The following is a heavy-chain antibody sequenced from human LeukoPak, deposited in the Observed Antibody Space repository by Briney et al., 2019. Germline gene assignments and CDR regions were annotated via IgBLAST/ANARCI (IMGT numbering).Heavy chain of an antibody. CDR2: ISAYNGNT. D-gene: IGHD3-3*01. J-gene: IGHJ3*02. CDR3: ARGGELDYDFWSGYYKPNDAYDI. Sequence: ASVKVSCKASGYTFTSYGISWVRQAPGQGLEWMGWISAYNGNTNYAQNLQGRVTMTTDTSTSTAYMELSSLRSEDTAVYYCARGGELDYDFWSGYYKPNDAYDIWGQGTMVTVSS. CDR1: GYTFTSYG. V-gene: IGHV1-18*01.